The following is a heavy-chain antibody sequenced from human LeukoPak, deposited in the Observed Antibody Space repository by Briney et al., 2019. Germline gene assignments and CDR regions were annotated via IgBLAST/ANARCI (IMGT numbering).Heavy chain of an antibody. J-gene: IGHJ4*02. Sequence: SETLSLTCSVSGGSISSYYWSWIRQPPGKGLEWIGYIYYSGSTNYNPSLKSRVTISVDPSKNQFSLKLSYVTAADTAVYYCARGSVPAADFDYWGPGTLVTVSS. V-gene: IGHV4-59*01. D-gene: IGHD2-2*01. CDR3: ARGSVPAADFDY. CDR1: GGSISSYY. CDR2: IYYSGST.